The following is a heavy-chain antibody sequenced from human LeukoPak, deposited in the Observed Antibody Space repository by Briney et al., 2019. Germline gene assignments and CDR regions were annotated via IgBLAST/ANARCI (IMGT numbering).Heavy chain of an antibody. D-gene: IGHD3-10*01. CDR3: VRDYGSGSYLDY. CDR2: IDWDDDK. CDR1: GFSLSTSGMR. J-gene: IGHJ4*02. Sequence: SGPALVKPTQTLTLTCTFSGFSLSTSGMRVSWIRQPPGKALEWLARIDWDDDKFYSTSLKTRLTISKDTSKNQVVLTMTNMDPVDTATYYCVRDYGSGSYLDYWGQGTLVTVSS. V-gene: IGHV2-70*04.